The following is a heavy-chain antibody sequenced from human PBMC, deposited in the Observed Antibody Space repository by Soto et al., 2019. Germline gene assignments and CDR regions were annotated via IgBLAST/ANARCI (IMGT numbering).Heavy chain of an antibody. CDR2: IYYSGST. Sequence: KTSETLSLTCTVSGGSVSSGDYYWSWIRQPPGKGLEWIGYIYYSGSTNYNPSLKSRVSISLDTSKNQFSLRSTSVTAADTAVYYCARIPVDTYMINWFDPWGQGTLVTVSS. J-gene: IGHJ5*02. CDR3: ARIPVDTYMINWFDP. CDR1: GGSVSSGDYY. D-gene: IGHD5-18*01. V-gene: IGHV4-61*08.